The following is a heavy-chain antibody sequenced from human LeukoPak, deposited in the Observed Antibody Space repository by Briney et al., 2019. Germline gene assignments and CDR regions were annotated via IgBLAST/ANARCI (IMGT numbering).Heavy chain of an antibody. J-gene: IGHJ5*02. CDR1: GYSFTSYW. V-gene: IGHV5-51*01. CDR2: IYPGDSDT. CDR3: ARSFDCSSTSCYRGWFDP. Sequence: GESLKISCKGSGYSFTSYWIGWVRQMPGKGLEWMGIIYPGDSDTRYSPPFQGQVTISADKSISTAYLQWSSLKASDTAMYYCARSFDCSSTSCYRGWFDPWGQGTLVTVSS. D-gene: IGHD2-2*02.